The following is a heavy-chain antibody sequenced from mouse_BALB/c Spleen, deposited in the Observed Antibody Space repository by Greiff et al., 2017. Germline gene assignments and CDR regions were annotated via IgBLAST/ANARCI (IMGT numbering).Heavy chain of an antibody. V-gene: IGHV1S29*02. CDR1: GYTFTDYN. Sequence: VKLVESGPELVKPGASVKISCKASGYTFTDYNMHWVKQSHGKSLEWIGYIYPYNGGTGYNQKFKSKATLTVDNSSSTAYMELRSLTSEDSAVYYCAREAVLLRSYYAMDYWGQGTSVTVSS. J-gene: IGHJ4*01. CDR2: IYPYNGGT. CDR3: AREAVLLRSYYAMDY. D-gene: IGHD1-1*01.